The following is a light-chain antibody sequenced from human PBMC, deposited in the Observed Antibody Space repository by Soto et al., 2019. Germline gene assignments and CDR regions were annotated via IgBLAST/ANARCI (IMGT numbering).Light chain of an antibody. J-gene: IGKJ4*01. CDR2: GAS. CDR3: QQRYDVRLS. CDR1: QSLSDY. V-gene: IGKV1-39*01. Sequence: DIQMTQSPSSLSADVGDRVTITCRASQSLSDYLNWYQQKPGKAPNLLIHGASTLQSGVPSRFSGGGSGTEFTLPISSLQPEDFATYYCQQRYDVRLSFGGGTKV.